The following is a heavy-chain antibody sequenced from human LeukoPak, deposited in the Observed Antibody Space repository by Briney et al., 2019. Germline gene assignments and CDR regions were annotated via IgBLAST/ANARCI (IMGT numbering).Heavy chain of an antibody. Sequence: VGSLRLSCAASGFTFSSYAMSWVRQAPGKGLDWVSVIYSGGGTYYADSVKGRFTISRDNSKNTVYLQMNSLRGEDTGVYYCASIDYTTAYYMDVWGKGTPVTISS. CDR2: IYSGGGT. J-gene: IGHJ6*03. CDR3: ASIDYTTAYYMDV. V-gene: IGHV3-53*01. CDR1: GFTFSSYA. D-gene: IGHD4-11*01.